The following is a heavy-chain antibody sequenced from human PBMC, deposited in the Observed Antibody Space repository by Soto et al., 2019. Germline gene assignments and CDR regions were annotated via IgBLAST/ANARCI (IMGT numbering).Heavy chain of an antibody. CDR1: GFSVSSNY. D-gene: IGHD3-22*01. Sequence: EVQLVESGGGLIQPGGSLRLSCAASGFSVSSNYMSWVRQAPGKGLEWVSVFYTDGSRYYADSVKDRCTMSRDTSKNTLNLQMNSLRAEDTAVYYCTREDYYGSKMHGMDVWGQGTTVTVSS. CDR2: FYTDGSR. V-gene: IGHV3-53*01. J-gene: IGHJ6*02. CDR3: TREDYYGSKMHGMDV.